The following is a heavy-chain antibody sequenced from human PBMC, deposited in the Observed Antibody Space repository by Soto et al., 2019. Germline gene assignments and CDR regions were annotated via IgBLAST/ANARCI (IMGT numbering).Heavy chain of an antibody. D-gene: IGHD2-2*01. Sequence: GGSLRLSCAASGFTFSSYGMHWVRQAPGKGLEWVALIWFDGSDKYYADSVKGRFTISRDNSKNTLYLQMNSLRADDTAVYYCARLYCSSTSCYSVGAFDIWGQGTMVPVSS. V-gene: IGHV3-33*01. J-gene: IGHJ3*02. CDR1: GFTFSSYG. CDR3: ARLYCSSTSCYSVGAFDI. CDR2: IWFDGSDK.